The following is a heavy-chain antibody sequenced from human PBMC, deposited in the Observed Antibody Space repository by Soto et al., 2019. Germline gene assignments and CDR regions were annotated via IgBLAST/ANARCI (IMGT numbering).Heavy chain of an antibody. J-gene: IGHJ4*02. V-gene: IGHV3-66*01. Sequence: EAQLVESGGDLVQPGGSLRLSCAASGFTVSNNYMSWVRQAPGKGLEWVSLIYSGGSTYYADSVKGRVTISRDSSKNTLYLQMNSLRAEDTAMYYCAAYSHKGYWGQGTLVTVSS. CDR2: IYSGGST. D-gene: IGHD3-16*01. CDR3: AAYSHKGY. CDR1: GFTVSNNY.